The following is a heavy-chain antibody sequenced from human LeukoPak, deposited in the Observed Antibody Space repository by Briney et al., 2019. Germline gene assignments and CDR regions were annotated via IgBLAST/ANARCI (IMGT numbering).Heavy chain of an antibody. CDR2: ISGSGGST. Sequence: GGSLRLSCAASGFTFSSHAMSWVRQAPGKGLEWVSAISGSGGSTYYADSVKGRFTISRDNSKNKLYLQINSLRAEDTAVYFCAKVGYCSGGSCLYYFDYWGQGTLVTVSS. V-gene: IGHV3-23*01. J-gene: IGHJ4*02. CDR1: GFTFSSHA. D-gene: IGHD2-15*01. CDR3: AKVGYCSGGSCLYYFDY.